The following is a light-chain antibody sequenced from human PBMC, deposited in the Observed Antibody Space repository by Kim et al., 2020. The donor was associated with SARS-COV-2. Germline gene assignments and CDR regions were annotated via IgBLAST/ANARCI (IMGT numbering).Light chain of an antibody. V-gene: IGKV3-20*01. CDR3: QQYLSYIT. Sequence: EIVLTQSPGTLSLSPGERATLSCRASQSVSSTYLAWYQQKPGQAPRLLIYASSTRATGIPDRFSGTGSGTDFTLTISRLEPEDFAVYYCQQYLSYITFGQGTRLEIK. CDR2: ASS. J-gene: IGKJ5*01. CDR1: QSVSSTY.